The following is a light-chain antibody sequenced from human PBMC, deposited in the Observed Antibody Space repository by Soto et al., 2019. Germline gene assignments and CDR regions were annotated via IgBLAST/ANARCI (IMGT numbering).Light chain of an antibody. CDR2: GAS. CDR1: QSVSSSY. J-gene: IGKJ1*01. Sequence: NVLTQSPGILSLSPGERATLSCRASQSVSSSYLAWYQQKPGQAPRLLIYGASTRATGIPARFSGSGSGTEFTLSIGSLQSEDFAVYYCQQYNNWPPTFGQGTKVDVK. V-gene: IGKV3-15*01. CDR3: QQYNNWPPT.